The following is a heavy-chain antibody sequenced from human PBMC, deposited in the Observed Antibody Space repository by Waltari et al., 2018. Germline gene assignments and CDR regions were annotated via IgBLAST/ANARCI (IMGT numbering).Heavy chain of an antibody. CDR2: IKQDGSEK. CDR1: GFTFRSHW. D-gene: IGHD6-19*01. CDR3: ARVGGAGFDY. V-gene: IGHV3-7*01. Sequence: EVQLVESGGGLVQPGGSLRLSCAASGFTFRSHWMSWVRQAPGKGLEWVANIKQDGSEKYYVDSVKGRFTISRDNAKNSLYLQMNSLRAEDTAVYYCARVGGAGFDYWGQGTLVTVSS. J-gene: IGHJ4*02.